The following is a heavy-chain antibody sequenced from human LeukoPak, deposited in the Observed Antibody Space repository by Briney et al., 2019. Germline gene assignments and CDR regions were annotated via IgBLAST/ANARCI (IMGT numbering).Heavy chain of an antibody. CDR2: ISGSGGST. V-gene: IGHV3-23*01. CDR1: GFTFSSYA. CDR3: ARDVSEYSSGWSTLNYYFDY. D-gene: IGHD6-19*01. Sequence: GGSLRLSCAASGFTFSSYAMSWVRQAPGKGLEWVSAISGSGGSTYYADSVKGRFTISRDNSKNTLYLQMNSLRAEDTAVYYCARDVSEYSSGWSTLNYYFDYWGQGTLVTVSS. J-gene: IGHJ4*02.